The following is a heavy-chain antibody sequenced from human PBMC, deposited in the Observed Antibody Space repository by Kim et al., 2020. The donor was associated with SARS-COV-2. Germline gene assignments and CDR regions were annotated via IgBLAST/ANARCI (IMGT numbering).Heavy chain of an antibody. CDR2: IYPGDSDT. D-gene: IGHD3-10*01. CDR3: ARLKRPYGSGSYYRAYYYYGMDV. CDR1: GYSFTSYW. V-gene: IGHV5-51*01. J-gene: IGHJ6*02. Sequence: GESLKISCKGSGYSFTSYWIGWVRQMPGKGLEWMGIIYPGDSDTRYSPSFQGQVTISADKSISTAYLQWSSLKASDTAMYYCARLKRPYGSGSYYRAYYYYGMDVWGQGTTVTVSS.